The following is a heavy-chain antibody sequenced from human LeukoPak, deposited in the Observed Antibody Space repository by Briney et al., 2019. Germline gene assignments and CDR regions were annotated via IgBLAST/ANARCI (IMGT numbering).Heavy chain of an antibody. V-gene: IGHV3-21*01. CDR1: GFTFSSYS. CDR2: ISSSSSYI. D-gene: IGHD3-10*01. Sequence: GGSLRLSCAASGFTFSSYSMNWVRQAPGKGLEWVSSISSSSSYIYYADSVKGRFTISRDNAKNSLYLQMNSLRAEDTAVYYCARPPLTVRGVIVYWGQGTLVTVSS. CDR3: ARPPLTVRGVIVY. J-gene: IGHJ4*02.